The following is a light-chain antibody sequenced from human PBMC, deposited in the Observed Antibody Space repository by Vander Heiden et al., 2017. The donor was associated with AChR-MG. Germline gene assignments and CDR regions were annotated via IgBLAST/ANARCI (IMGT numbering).Light chain of an antibody. V-gene: IGKV1-33*01. CDR3: QQYDDFPRT. J-gene: IGKJ3*01. CDR1: QDISNY. CDR2: DAS. Sequence: IQMAQTPSSLSAPVGDRVTFTCRASQDISNYFNWYQQKPGKAPKHLTYDASNLETGVPSRFSGSGSGTDFTFTIASLQPEDIATYFCQQYDDFPRTFGPGTKVDIK.